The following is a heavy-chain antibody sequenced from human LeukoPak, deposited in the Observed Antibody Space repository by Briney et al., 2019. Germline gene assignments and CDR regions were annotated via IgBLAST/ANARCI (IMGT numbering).Heavy chain of an antibody. CDR2: IIPIFGTA. D-gene: IGHD3-22*01. Sequence: ASVKVSCKASGGTFSSYAISWVRHAPGQGLEWMGGIIPIFGTANYAQKFQGRVTITTDESTSTAYMELSSLRSEDTAVYYCARATTYYYDSSGYYHWGQGTLVTVSS. V-gene: IGHV1-69*05. CDR1: GGTFSSYA. J-gene: IGHJ5*02. CDR3: ARATTYYYDSSGYYH.